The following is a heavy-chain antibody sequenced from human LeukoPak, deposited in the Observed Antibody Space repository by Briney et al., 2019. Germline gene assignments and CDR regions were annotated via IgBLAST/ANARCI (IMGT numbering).Heavy chain of an antibody. CDR3: ATGIVGSSWYHAS. Sequence: ASVKVSCKVSGYTLTELSIHWVRQSPGKGLEWMGGFDPEDGETIYAQKFQGRVTMTEDTSTDTAYMELSSLRSEDTAVYYCATGIVGSSWYHASWGQGTLVTVSS. D-gene: IGHD6-13*01. J-gene: IGHJ4*02. V-gene: IGHV1-24*01. CDR1: GYTLTELS. CDR2: FDPEDGET.